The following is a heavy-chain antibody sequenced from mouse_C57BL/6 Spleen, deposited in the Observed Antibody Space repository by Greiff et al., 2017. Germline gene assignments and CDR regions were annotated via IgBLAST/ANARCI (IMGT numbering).Heavy chain of an antibody. CDR2: IYPGDGDT. J-gene: IGHJ3*01. Sequence: VQLQQSGPELVKPGASVKISCKASGYAFSSSWMNWVKQRPGKGLEWIGRIYPGDGDTNYNGKFKGEATLTADKSSSTAYMQLSSLTSEDSAVFFCAQYDYAVPYCGQGALGTVSA. CDR3: AQYDYAVPY. D-gene: IGHD2-4*01. CDR1: GYAFSSSW. V-gene: IGHV1-82*01.